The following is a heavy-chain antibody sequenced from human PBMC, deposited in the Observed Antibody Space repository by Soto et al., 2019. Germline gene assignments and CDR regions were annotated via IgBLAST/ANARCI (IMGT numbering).Heavy chain of an antibody. D-gene: IGHD6-6*01. Sequence: GGSLRLSCAASGFTFSSYSMNWVRQAPGKGLEWVSSISSSSSYIYYADSVKGRFTISRDNAKNSLYLQMNSLRAEDTAVYYCARETYSSSRYYGMDVWGQGTTVTVSS. J-gene: IGHJ6*02. V-gene: IGHV3-21*01. CDR3: ARETYSSSRYYGMDV. CDR1: GFTFSSYS. CDR2: ISSSSSYI.